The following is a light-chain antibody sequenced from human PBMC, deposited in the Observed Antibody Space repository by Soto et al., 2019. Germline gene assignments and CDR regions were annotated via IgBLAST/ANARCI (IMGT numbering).Light chain of an antibody. CDR3: QQSYRTPNT. J-gene: IGKJ2*01. CDR2: GAS. V-gene: IGKV1-39*01. CDR1: QTIRNY. Sequence: DIQMTQSPSSLSASVGDRVTLTCRASQTIRNYLNWYQQKPGKAPILLIGGASSLQSGVPSRFSGSASGTDFTLTISSLQPVDFATYYCQQSYRTPNTFGQGTKLEIK.